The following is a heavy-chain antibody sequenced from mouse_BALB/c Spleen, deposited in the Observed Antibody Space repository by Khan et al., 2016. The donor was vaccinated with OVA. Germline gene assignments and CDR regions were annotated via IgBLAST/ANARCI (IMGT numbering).Heavy chain of an antibody. V-gene: IGHV1S137*01. CDR3: ARVGKSTY. CDR1: GYTFTDYA. CDR2: ISTYYGDV. Sequence: QVQLKQSGAELVRPGVSVKLSCKGSGYTFTDYAMHWVKQSHAKSLEWIGGISTYYGDVDYSQKFKGKSTMTVDSSSSTAYMELGRLKSEDSAMYYCARVGKSTYWGQGTLVTVSA. D-gene: IGHD4-1*01. J-gene: IGHJ3*01.